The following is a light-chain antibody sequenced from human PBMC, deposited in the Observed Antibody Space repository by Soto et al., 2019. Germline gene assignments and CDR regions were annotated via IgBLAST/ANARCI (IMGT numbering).Light chain of an antibody. CDR2: DDS. V-gene: IGLV3-21*02. J-gene: IGLJ1*01. Sequence: SYALTQPPSVSVAPGQTARITCGGDNIGSDSVHWYQQKPGQAPLLVVYDDSDRPSGIPERFSGFSYGNTATLTISRVEAGDEADYYCQVWDGSSDHYVFGTGPKATVL. CDR3: QVWDGSSDHYV. CDR1: NIGSDS.